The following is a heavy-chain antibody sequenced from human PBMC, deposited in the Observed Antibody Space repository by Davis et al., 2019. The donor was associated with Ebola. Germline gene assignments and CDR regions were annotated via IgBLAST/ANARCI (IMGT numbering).Heavy chain of an antibody. Sequence: GGSLRLSCAASGFTFSTYAMAWVPQAPGKGLEWVSAISGSGGSTYYADSVKGRFTIPRDNSKNTLYLQMNSLRAEDTAVYYCAKGEEDTAMVSDAFDIWGQGTMVTVSS. CDR1: GFTFSTYA. CDR2: ISGSGGST. D-gene: IGHD5-18*01. J-gene: IGHJ3*02. V-gene: IGHV3-23*01. CDR3: AKGEEDTAMVSDAFDI.